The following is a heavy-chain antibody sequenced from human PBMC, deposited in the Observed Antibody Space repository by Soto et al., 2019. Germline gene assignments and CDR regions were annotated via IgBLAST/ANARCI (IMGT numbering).Heavy chain of an antibody. D-gene: IGHD2-2*02. CDR2: ISGSGDYT. Sequence: GGCLRLSRAASGFTFSPYSMTCVPQAPGKGLEWGSTISGSGDYTYYADALKGRFTNSRDNSKNTHYLQMNSLRADDTALYYCAKEGYTGNYNWFDPWGQGTLVTVSS. J-gene: IGHJ5*02. CDR1: GFTFSPYS. CDR3: AKEGYTGNYNWFDP. V-gene: IGHV3-23*01.